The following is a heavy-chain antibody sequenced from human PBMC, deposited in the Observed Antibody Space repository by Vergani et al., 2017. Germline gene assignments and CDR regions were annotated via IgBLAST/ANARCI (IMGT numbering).Heavy chain of an antibody. D-gene: IGHD2-21*01. CDR3: AGGSWFGGNCYKPLFDY. Sequence: QVQLQESGPGLVKPSQTLSLTCTVSGGSINSHNYYWSWIRQPAGKGLEWIGRIHTSGSTNYNPSLKSRVTMSEDTSKNQFSLNLTSVTAADTAVYFCAGGSWFGGNCYKPLFDYWGQGILVTVSS. CDR1: GGSINSHNYY. J-gene: IGHJ4*02. V-gene: IGHV4-61*02. CDR2: IHTSGST.